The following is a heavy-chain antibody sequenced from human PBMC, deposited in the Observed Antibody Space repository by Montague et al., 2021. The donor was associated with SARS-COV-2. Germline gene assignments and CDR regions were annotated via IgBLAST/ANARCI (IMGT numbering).Heavy chain of an antibody. V-gene: IGHV3-9*01. CDR3: AKDINSYGEYYFDY. Sequence: SPRLSCAASGFTFDDYAMHWVRQAPGKGLEWVSGISWNSGSIGYADSVKGRFTISRDNAKNSLYLQMNSLRAEDTALYYCAKDINSYGEYYFDYWGQGTLVTVSS. D-gene: IGHD5-18*01. J-gene: IGHJ4*02. CDR2: ISWNSGSI. CDR1: GFTFDDYA.